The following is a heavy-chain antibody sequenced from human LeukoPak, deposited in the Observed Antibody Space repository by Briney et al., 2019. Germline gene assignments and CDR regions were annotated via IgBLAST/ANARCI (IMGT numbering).Heavy chain of an antibody. CDR3: ATGPLDY. CDR2: MSGGGSST. Sequence: PGGSLRLSCAASGFTFSSYSMNWVRQAPGKGLEWVSAMSGGGSSTYYADSVKGRFTISRDNSKNTLYLQMNSLRAEDTAVYYCATGPLDYWGQGTLVTVSS. V-gene: IGHV3-23*01. CDR1: GFTFSSYS. J-gene: IGHJ4*02.